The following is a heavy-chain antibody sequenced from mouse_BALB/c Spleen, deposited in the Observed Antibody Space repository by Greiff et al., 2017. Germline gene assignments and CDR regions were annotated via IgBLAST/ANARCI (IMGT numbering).Heavy chain of an antibody. D-gene: IGHD1-1*01. J-gene: IGHJ4*01. CDR2: ISSGGSYT. CDR3: TREDYGTYAMDY. V-gene: IGHV5-6-4*01. Sequence: EVMLVESGGGLVKPGGSLKLSCAASGFTFSIYTMSWVRQTPEKRLEWVATISSGGSYTYYPDSVKGRFTISRDNAKNTLYLQMSSLKSEDTAMYYCTREDYGTYAMDYWGQGTSVTVSS. CDR1: GFTFSIYT.